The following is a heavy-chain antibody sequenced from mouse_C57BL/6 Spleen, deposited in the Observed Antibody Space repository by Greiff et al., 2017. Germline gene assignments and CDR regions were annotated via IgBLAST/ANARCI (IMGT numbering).Heavy chain of an antibody. Sequence: QVQLQQPGAELVMPGASVKLSCKASGYTFTSYWMHWVKQRPGQGLEWIGAIDPSDSYTNYNQKFKGKSTLTVDKSSSTAYMQLSSLTSEDSAVYYCARGQLRLGFAYWGQGTLVTVSA. J-gene: IGHJ3*01. CDR3: ARGQLRLGFAY. CDR1: GYTFTSYW. V-gene: IGHV1-69*01. CDR2: IDPSDSYT. D-gene: IGHD3-2*02.